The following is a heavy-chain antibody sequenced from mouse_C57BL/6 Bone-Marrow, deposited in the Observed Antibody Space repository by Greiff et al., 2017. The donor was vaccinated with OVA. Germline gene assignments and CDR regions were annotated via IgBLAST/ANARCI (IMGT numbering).Heavy chain of an antibody. CDR2: IDPSDSYT. D-gene: IGHD1-1*01. J-gene: IGHJ3*01. V-gene: IGHV1-59*01. Sequence: VQLQQPGAELVRPGTSVKLSCKASGYTFTSYWMHWVKQRPGQGLEWIGVIDPSDSYTNYNQKFKGKATLTVDTSSSTAYMQLSSLTSEDSAVYYYAVYGSGYGRLAYWGQGTLVTVSA. CDR1: GYTFTSYW. CDR3: AVYGSGYGRLAY.